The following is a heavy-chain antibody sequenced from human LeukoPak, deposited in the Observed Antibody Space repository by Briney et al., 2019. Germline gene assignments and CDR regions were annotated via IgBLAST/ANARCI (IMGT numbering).Heavy chain of an antibody. CDR2: IYYSGST. CDR1: GGSISSGDYY. J-gene: IGHJ3*02. V-gene: IGHV4-30-4*01. D-gene: IGHD2-21*01. CDR3: ARSEYCGGDCYEADAFDI. Sequence: PSGTLSLTCAVSGGSISSGDYYWSWIRQPPGKGLEWIGYIYYSGSTYYNPSLKSRVTISLDTSKNQFSLKLSSVTAADTAVYYCARSEYCGGDCYEADAFDIWGQGTMVTVSS.